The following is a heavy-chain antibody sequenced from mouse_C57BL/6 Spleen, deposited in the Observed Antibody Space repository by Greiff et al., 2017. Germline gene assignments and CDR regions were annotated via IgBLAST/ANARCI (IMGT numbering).Heavy chain of an antibody. J-gene: IGHJ2*01. V-gene: IGHV5-4*03. Sequence: EVMLVESGGGLVKPGGSLKLSCAASGFTFSSYAMSWVRQTPEQRLEWVATISDGGSYTYYPDNVKGRFTISRDNAKNNLYLQMRHLKSEDTAMYYCARYGYNGGFDYWGQGTTLTVSA. CDR1: GFTFSSYA. CDR2: ISDGGSYT. D-gene: IGHD2-2*01. CDR3: ARYGYNGGFDY.